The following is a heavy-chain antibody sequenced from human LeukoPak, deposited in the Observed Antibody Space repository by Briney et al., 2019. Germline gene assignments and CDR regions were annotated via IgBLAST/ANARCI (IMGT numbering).Heavy chain of an antibody. Sequence: GGSLRLSCAASGFIFSSYGMHWVRQAPGKGLDWVAVISYDGSNKYYADSVKGRFTISRDNSKNTLFLQMNSLRAEDTAVYYCAKGSNRGVATIDYWGQGTLVTVSS. D-gene: IGHD5-12*01. CDR1: GFIFSSYG. CDR3: AKGSNRGVATIDY. J-gene: IGHJ4*02. V-gene: IGHV3-30*18. CDR2: ISYDGSNK.